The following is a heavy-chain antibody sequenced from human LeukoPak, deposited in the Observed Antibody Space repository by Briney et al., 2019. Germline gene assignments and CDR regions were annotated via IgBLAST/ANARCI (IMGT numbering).Heavy chain of an antibody. V-gene: IGHV4-61*02. CDR1: GGSISSGSYY. J-gene: IGHJ4*02. Sequence: SETLSLTCTVSGGSISSGSYYWSWIRQPAGKGLEWIGRIYTSGNTNYNPSLKSRVTISLDTSKNQLSLKLSSVTAADTAVYYCARGGWFGEFDYWGQGTLVTVSS. CDR2: IYTSGNT. D-gene: IGHD3-10*01. CDR3: ARGGWFGEFDY.